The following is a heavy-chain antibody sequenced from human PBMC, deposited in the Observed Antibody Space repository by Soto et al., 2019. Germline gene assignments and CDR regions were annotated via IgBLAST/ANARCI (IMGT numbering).Heavy chain of an antibody. CDR2: IYYSGST. V-gene: IGHV4-59*01. CDR3: ARGGPYSSSWYNYYYGMEV. J-gene: IGHJ6*01. Sequence: LSLTFTVSGGSISRYYWSWIRQPPGRLLEWIGYIYYSGSTNYNPSLKSRVTISVDTSKNQFSLKLSSVTAADTAVYYCARGGPYSSSWYNYYYGMEVWGQGTTVIVSS. D-gene: IGHD6-13*01. CDR1: GGSISRYY.